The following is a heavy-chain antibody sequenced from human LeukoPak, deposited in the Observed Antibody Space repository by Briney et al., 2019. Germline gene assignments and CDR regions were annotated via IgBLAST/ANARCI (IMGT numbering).Heavy chain of an antibody. CDR1: GFTFSSYG. J-gene: IGHJ6*04. CDR3: ASGDVPAATYYYYYGMDV. Sequence: PGGSPRLSCAASGFTFSSYGMHWVRQAPGKGLEWVAVIWYDGSNKYYADSVKGRFTISRDNSKNTLYLQMNSLRAEDTAVYYCASGDVPAATYYYYYGMDVWGKGTTVTVSS. V-gene: IGHV3-33*01. CDR2: IWYDGSNK. D-gene: IGHD2-2*01.